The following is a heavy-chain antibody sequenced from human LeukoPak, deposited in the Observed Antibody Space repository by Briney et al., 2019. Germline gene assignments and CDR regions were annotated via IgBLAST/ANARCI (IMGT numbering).Heavy chain of an antibody. CDR1: GYTFTSYG. CDR2: ISAYNGNT. V-gene: IGHV1-18*01. CDR3: ARDHLYSGSYQYYYYYGMDV. J-gene: IGHJ6*02. D-gene: IGHD1-26*01. Sequence: ASVKVSCKASGYTFTSYGISWVRQAPGQGLEWMGWISAYNGNTNYAQKLQGRVTMTTDTSTSTAYMELRSLRSDDTAVYYCARDHLYSGSYQYYYYYGMDVWGQGTTVTVSS.